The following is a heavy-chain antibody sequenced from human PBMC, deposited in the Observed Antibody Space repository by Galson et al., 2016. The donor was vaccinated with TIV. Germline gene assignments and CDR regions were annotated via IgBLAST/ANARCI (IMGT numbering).Heavy chain of an antibody. J-gene: IGHJ6*02. CDR2: ISDGGNT. V-gene: IGHV3-66*02. Sequence: SLRLSCAASGLSVSINYMTWIRQAPGKGLEWVSLISDGGNTYYAASVKGRFTISRDNSKNTLDLHMNSLRVEDTAVYYCARDRVVDATYYYYYYAMDVWGQGPAVTVSS. D-gene: IGHD2-15*01. CDR3: ARDRVVDATYYYYYYAMDV. CDR1: GLSVSINY.